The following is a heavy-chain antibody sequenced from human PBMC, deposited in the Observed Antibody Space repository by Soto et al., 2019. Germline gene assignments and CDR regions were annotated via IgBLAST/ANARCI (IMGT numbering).Heavy chain of an antibody. CDR3: ARSFYCFGGSCYARDGMDV. D-gene: IGHD2-15*01. CDR1: GYTFTSYG. CDR2: ISAYNGNT. Sequence: ASVKVSCKASGYTFTSYGISWVRQAPGQGLEWMGWISAYNGNTNYAQKLQGRVTMTTDTSTSTAYMELRSLRSDDTAVYYCARSFYCFGGSCYARDGMDVWGQGATVPVAS. V-gene: IGHV1-18*01. J-gene: IGHJ6*02.